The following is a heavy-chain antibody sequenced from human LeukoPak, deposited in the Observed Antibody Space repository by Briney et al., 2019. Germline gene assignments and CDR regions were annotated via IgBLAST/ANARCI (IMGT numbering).Heavy chain of an antibody. Sequence: SETLSLTCTVSGYSISSGYYWGWIRQPPGKGLEWIGSIYHSGSTYYNPSLKSRVTISVDTSKNQFSLKLSSVTAADTAVYYCAIGEVGATTNAFDIWGQGTMVTVSS. D-gene: IGHD1-26*01. CDR3: AIGEVGATTNAFDI. J-gene: IGHJ3*02. CDR2: IYHSGST. V-gene: IGHV4-38-2*02. CDR1: GYSISSGYY.